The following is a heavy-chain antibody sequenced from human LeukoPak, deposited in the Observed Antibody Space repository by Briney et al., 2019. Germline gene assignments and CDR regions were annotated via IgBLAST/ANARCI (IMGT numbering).Heavy chain of an antibody. CDR1: GFTVSSNY. J-gene: IGHJ6*02. D-gene: IGHD3-10*01. Sequence: GGSLRLSCAASGFTVSSNYMSWVRQAPGKGLEWVSVIYSGGSTYYADSVKGRFTISRDNYKNTLYLQMNSLRAEDTAVYYCARDGILWFGEFRYYYYGMDVWGQGTTVTVSS. V-gene: IGHV3-66*01. CDR2: IYSGGST. CDR3: ARDGILWFGEFRYYYYGMDV.